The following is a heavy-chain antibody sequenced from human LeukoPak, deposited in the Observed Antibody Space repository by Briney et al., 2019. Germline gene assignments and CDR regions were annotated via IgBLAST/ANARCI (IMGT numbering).Heavy chain of an antibody. V-gene: IGHV1-69*05. CDR2: IIPIFGTA. J-gene: IGHJ4*02. Sequence: SVKVSCKASGGTFSSYAISWVRQAPGQGLEWMGGIIPIFGTANYAQKFQGRVTITTDESTSTAYMELSSLRSEDTAVYYCARGYSGYDSADYWGQGTLLTVSS. CDR3: ARGYSGYDSADY. D-gene: IGHD5-12*01. CDR1: GGTFSSYA.